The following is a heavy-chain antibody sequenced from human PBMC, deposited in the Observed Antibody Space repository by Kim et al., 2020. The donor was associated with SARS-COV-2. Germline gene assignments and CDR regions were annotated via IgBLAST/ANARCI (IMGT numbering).Heavy chain of an antibody. V-gene: IGHV3-11*06. J-gene: IGHJ4*02. CDR3: ARGGHYYDSSGYYSDY. Sequence: GGSLRLSCAASGFTFSDYYMSWIRQAPGKGLEWVSYISSSSSYTNYADSVKGRFTISRDNAKNSLYLQMNSLRAEDTAVYYCARGGHYYDSSGYYSDYWGQGTLVTVSS. CDR2: ISSSSSYT. CDR1: GFTFSDYY. D-gene: IGHD3-22*01.